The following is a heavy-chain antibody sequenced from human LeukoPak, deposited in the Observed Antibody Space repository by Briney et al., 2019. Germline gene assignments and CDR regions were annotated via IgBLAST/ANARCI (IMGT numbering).Heavy chain of an antibody. V-gene: IGHV3-7*01. CDR2: IKQDGSEK. CDR1: GFTFSSYW. D-gene: IGHD3-3*01. Sequence: GGSLRLSCAASGFTFSSYWMSWVRQAPGKGLEWVANIKQDGSEKYYVDSVKGRFTISRDNAKNSLYLQMNSLRAEDTAVYYCAREYYDFWSGYPLDYWGQGTLVTVSS. J-gene: IGHJ4*02. CDR3: AREYYDFWSGYPLDY.